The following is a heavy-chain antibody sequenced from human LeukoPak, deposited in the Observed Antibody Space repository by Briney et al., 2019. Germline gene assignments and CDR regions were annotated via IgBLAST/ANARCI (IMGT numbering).Heavy chain of an antibody. CDR1: GGSFSGYY. CDR2: IMYDGSS. J-gene: IGHJ4*02. D-gene: IGHD3-22*01. CDR3: ARGRYYFDSSGAFY. V-gene: IGHV4-34*01. Sequence: PSETLSLTCAVHGGSFSGYYWSWIRQPPGKGLEWIGEIMYDGSSNYHPSLKSRVSMSVDTSKNQFSLKMTSVTAADTAVYYCARGRYYFDSSGAFYWDQGTLVTVSS.